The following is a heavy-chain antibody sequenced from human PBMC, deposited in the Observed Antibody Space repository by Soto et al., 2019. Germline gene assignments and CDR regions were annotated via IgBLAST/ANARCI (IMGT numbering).Heavy chain of an antibody. J-gene: IGHJ1*01. CDR2: VYGGDNT. V-gene: IGHV3-53*01. CDR3: ATDNRGRKKAEYFQQ. CDR1: GFTVSSNY. Sequence: GGSLRLSCAASGFTVSSNYMSWARQAPGKGLEWVSLVYGGDNTYYADSVKGRFTVSRDNSKNTMYLQMNSLRDEDTAIYYCATDNRGRKKAEYFQQWGQGTLVTVSS. D-gene: IGHD2-15*01.